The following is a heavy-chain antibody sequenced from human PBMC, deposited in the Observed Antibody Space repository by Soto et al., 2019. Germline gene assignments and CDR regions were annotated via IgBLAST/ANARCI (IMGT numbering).Heavy chain of an antibody. D-gene: IGHD2-2*01. CDR2: ISAYNGNT. CDR3: AREAAAPAHPNLLAY. J-gene: IGHJ4*02. Sequence: ASVKVSCKASGYTFTIYGISWVLQAPGQGLEWMGWISAYNGNTNYAQKLQGRVTMTTDTSTSTAYMELRSLRSDDTAVYYCAREAAAPAHPNLLAYRGQGTLVTVAS. CDR1: GYTFTIYG. V-gene: IGHV1-18*01.